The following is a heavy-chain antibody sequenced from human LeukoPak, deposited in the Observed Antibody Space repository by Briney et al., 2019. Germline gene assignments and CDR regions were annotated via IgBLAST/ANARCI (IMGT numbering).Heavy chain of an antibody. CDR2: IYTSGST. D-gene: IGHD2-21*01. V-gene: IGHV4-4*07. Sequence: SETLSLTCTVSGGSISSYYWNWIRQPAGKGLEWIGRIYTSGSTNYNPSLKSRVTMSIDTSKTQFSLKLMSVTAADTAVYYCAGGENYCGSTNWSAPGGKGTGVPVSS. CDR1: GGSISSYY. J-gene: IGHJ5*02. CDR3: AGGENYCGSTNWSAP.